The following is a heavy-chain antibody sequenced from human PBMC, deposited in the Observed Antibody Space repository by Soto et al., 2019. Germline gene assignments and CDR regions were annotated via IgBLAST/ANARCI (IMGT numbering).Heavy chain of an antibody. D-gene: IGHD2-15*01. CDR2: IYHSGST. J-gene: IGHJ4*02. V-gene: IGHV4-30-2*01. Sequence: SSETLSLTCAVSGGSIISGGYSWSWIRQPPGKGLEWIGYIYHSGSTYYNPSLKSRVTISVDRSKNQFSLKLSSVTAADTAVYYCARGTRGGNSFDYWGQGTLVTVSS. CDR1: GGSIISGGYS. CDR3: ARGTRGGNSFDY.